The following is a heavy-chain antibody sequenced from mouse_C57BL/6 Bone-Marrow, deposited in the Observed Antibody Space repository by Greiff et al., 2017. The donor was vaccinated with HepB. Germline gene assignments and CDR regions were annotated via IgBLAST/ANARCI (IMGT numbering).Heavy chain of an antibody. Sequence: VQLQQSGAELARPGASVKMSCKASGYTFTSYTMHWVKQRPGQGLEWIGYINPSSGYTKYNQKFKDKATLTADKSSSTAYMQLSSLTSEDSAVYYGARDYDYDEGAWFAYWGQGTLVTVSA. CDR3: ARDYDYDEGAWFAY. V-gene: IGHV1-4*01. J-gene: IGHJ3*01. CDR2: INPSSGYT. D-gene: IGHD2-4*01. CDR1: GYTFTSYT.